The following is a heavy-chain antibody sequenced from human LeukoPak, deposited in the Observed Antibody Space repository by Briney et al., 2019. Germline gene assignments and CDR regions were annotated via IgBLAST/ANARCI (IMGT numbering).Heavy chain of an antibody. Sequence: SVKVSCKASGGTFTNYGISWVRQAPGQGLEWMGRVILVLGIADYAQKFQGRVTITADKSTNTAYMDLSGLRSDDTAVYYCARETRRRYFDQYYGMDVWGQGTTVTVSS. J-gene: IGHJ6*02. D-gene: IGHD3-9*01. V-gene: IGHV1-69*04. CDR3: ARETRRRYFDQYYGMDV. CDR1: GGTFTNYG. CDR2: VILVLGIA.